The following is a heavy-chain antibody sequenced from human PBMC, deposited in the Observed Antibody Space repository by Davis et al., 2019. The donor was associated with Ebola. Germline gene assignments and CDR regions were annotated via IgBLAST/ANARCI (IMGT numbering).Heavy chain of an antibody. D-gene: IGHD2-2*01. CDR2: ISSSSSYI. J-gene: IGHJ6*02. CDR1: GFTFSSYS. CDR3: ASGGYCSSTSCYGGMDV. Sequence: PGGSLRFSCAASGFTFSSYSMNWVRQAPGKGLEWVSSISSSSSYIYYADSVKGQFTISRDNSKNTLYLQMNSLRAEDTAVYYCASGGYCSSTSCYGGMDVWGQGTTVTVSS. V-gene: IGHV3-21*04.